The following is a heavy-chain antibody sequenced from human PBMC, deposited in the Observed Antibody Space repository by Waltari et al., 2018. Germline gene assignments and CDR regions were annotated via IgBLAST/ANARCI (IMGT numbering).Heavy chain of an antibody. CDR3: ATHRPGGYGMDV. V-gene: IGHV3-74*01. CDR2: ITSDGSRT. D-gene: IGHD2-15*01. Sequence: VQLVESGGGLVQPGGSPRLSCEASGFTFSSYWMHWVRLVPGKGLVWVSAITSDGSRTRYADSVKGRFTISRDNAYNTLYLQMNSLRAEDTAVYYCATHRPGGYGMDVWGHGTTVTVSS. J-gene: IGHJ6*02. CDR1: GFTFSSYW.